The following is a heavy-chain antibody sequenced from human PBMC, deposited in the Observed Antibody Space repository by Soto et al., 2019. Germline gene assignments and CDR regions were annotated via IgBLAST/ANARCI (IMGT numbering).Heavy chain of an antibody. CDR3: ARDFSDGDYYFDY. Sequence: GGSLRLSCAASGFTFSSYGMHWVRQAPGKGLEWVAVIWYDGSNKYYADSVKGRFTISRDNSKNTLYLQMNSLRAEDTAVYYCARDFSDGDYYFDYWGQGTLVTVSS. J-gene: IGHJ4*02. D-gene: IGHD4-17*01. CDR2: IWYDGSNK. V-gene: IGHV3-33*01. CDR1: GFTFSSYG.